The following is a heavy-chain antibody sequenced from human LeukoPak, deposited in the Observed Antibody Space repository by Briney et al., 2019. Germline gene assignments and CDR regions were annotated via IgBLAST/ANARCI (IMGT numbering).Heavy chain of an antibody. Sequence: ASVKVSCKASGYTFTGYYMHWARQAPGQGLEWMGWINTNTGNPTYAQGFTGRFVFSLDTSVSTAYLQISSLKAEDTAVYYCAGGSTLDYWGQGTLVTVSS. J-gene: IGHJ4*02. CDR1: GYTFTGYY. CDR3: AGGSTLDY. V-gene: IGHV7-4-1*02. CDR2: INTNTGNP. D-gene: IGHD3-16*01.